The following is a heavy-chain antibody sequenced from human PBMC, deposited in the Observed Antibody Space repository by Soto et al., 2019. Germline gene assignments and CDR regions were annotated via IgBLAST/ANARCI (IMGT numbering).Heavy chain of an antibody. CDR3: ARVPDYSSGWYWFDP. D-gene: IGHD6-19*01. J-gene: IGHJ5*02. CDR1: GGTFSSYA. V-gene: IGHV1-18*01. CDR2: ISAYNGNT. Sequence: QVQLVQSGAEVKKPGSSVKVSCKASGGTFSSYAISWVRQAPGQGLEWMGWISAYNGNTNYAQKLQGRVTMTTDPSTSTAYMELRSLRSDDTAVYYCARVPDYSSGWYWFDPWGQGTLVTVSS.